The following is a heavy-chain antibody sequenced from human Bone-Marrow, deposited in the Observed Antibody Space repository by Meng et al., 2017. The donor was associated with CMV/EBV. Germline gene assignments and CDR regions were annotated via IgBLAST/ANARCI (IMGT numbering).Heavy chain of an antibody. V-gene: IGHV3-21*01. D-gene: IGHD2/OR15-2a*01. CDR3: AREHCYSPSYSNPHPMDFQH. Sequence: EVQLVESGGGLVKPGGSLRLSCAASGFTFNVYTLNWVRQAPGKGLEWVSSISSSSSYIYYADSVKGRFTISRDDAKKSLYLEMNSLRAEDTAVYYCAREHCYSPSYSNPHPMDFQHWGQGTMVTVSA. J-gene: IGHJ1*01. CDR2: ISSSSSYI. CDR1: GFTFNVYT.